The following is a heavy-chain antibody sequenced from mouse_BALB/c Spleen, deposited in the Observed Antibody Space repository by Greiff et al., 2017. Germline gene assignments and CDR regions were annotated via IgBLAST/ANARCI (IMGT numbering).Heavy chain of an antibody. V-gene: IGHV1-18*01. CDR3: ARWDMITSAWFAY. CDR2: INPNNGGT. J-gene: IGHJ3*01. D-gene: IGHD2-4*01. Sequence: EVKLQQSGPELVKPGASVKIPCKASGYTFTDYNMDWVKQSHGKSLEWIGDINPNNGGTIYNQKFKGKATLTVDKSSSTAYMELRSLTSEDTAVYYCARWDMITSAWFAYWGQGTLVTVSA. CDR1: GYTFTDYN.